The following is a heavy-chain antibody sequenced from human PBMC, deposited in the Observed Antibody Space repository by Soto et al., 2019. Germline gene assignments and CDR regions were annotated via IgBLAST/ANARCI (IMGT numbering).Heavy chain of an antibody. CDR3: ARAAAAGLVPGYDP. V-gene: IGHV1-2*04. Sequence: ASVKVSCKASGGTFSSYAISWVRQAPGQGLEWMGWINPNSGGTNYAQKFQGWVTMTRDTSISTAYMELSRLRSDDTAVYYCARAAAAGLVPGYDPWGQGTLVTVSS. D-gene: IGHD6-13*01. CDR2: INPNSGGT. J-gene: IGHJ5*02. CDR1: GGTFSSYA.